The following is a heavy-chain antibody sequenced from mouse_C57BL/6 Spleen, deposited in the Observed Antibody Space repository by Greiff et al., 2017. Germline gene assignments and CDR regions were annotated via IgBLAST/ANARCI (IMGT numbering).Heavy chain of an antibody. CDR3: AREFGYYGRMDY. V-gene: IGHV5-16*01. CDR2: INYDGSST. J-gene: IGHJ4*01. Sequence: EVKLVESEGGLVQPGSSMKLSCTASGFTFSDYYMAWVRQVPEKGLEWVANINYDGSSTYYLDSLKCRFIISRDNAKNILYLQMSSLKSEDTATYYYAREFGYYGRMDYWGQGTSVTVSS. D-gene: IGHD1-1*01. CDR1: GFTFSDYY.